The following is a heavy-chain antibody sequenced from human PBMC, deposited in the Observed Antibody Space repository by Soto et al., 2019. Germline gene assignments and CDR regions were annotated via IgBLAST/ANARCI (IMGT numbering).Heavy chain of an antibody. V-gene: IGHV1-18*04. CDR1: GYTFTSYG. Sequence: ASVKVSCKASGYTFTSYGISWGRQAPGQGREWIGWISAYNGNTNYAQKLQGRVTMTTDTSTSTAYMELRSLRSDDTAVYYCARDPGCTNGVCYADNWFDPWGQGTLVTVSS. J-gene: IGHJ5*02. CDR2: ISAYNGNT. D-gene: IGHD2-8*01. CDR3: ARDPGCTNGVCYADNWFDP.